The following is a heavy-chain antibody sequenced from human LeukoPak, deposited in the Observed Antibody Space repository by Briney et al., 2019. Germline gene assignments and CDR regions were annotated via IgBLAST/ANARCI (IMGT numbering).Heavy chain of an antibody. J-gene: IGHJ6*02. CDR2: IFYSGSP. Sequence: SETLSLTCTVSGDSLSSADFFWSWVRQPAGRGLGWIVYIFYSGSPYYTATLQSPVSISEATSKHHCSLKLPSVTAADMAVYYCASDVTGDTRSPPYGMDVWGQGIPVTVSS. CDR1: GDSLSSADFF. CDR3: ASDVTGDTRSPPYGMDV. D-gene: IGHD7-27*01. V-gene: IGHV4-30-4*01.